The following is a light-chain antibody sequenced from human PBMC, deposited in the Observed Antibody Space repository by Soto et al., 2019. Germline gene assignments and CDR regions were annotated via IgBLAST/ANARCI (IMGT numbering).Light chain of an antibody. CDR1: SSDVGDYNY. Sequence: QSALTQPPSASGSLGQSVTIPCTGTSSDVGDYNYVSWYQQHPGKVPKLMIYEVSKRPSGVPDRFSGSKSGNTACLTVSGLEAEDEADYYCSSFAGSPVVFGGGTKLTV. CDR3: SSFAGSPVV. CDR2: EVS. J-gene: IGLJ2*01. V-gene: IGLV2-8*01.